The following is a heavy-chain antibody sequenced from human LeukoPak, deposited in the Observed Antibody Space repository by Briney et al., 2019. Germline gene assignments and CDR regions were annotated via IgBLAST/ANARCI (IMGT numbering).Heavy chain of an antibody. J-gene: IGHJ4*02. CDR2: IYYSGST. Sequence: SETLSLTCTVSGGSISSYYWSWIRQPPGKGLEWIGYIYYSGSTNYNPSLKSRVTISVDTFKNQFSLKLSSVTAADTAVYYCARMIREYYYDSSGYYAIDYWGQGTLVTVSS. V-gene: IGHV4-59*08. D-gene: IGHD3-22*01. CDR1: GGSISSYY. CDR3: ARMIREYYYDSSGYYAIDY.